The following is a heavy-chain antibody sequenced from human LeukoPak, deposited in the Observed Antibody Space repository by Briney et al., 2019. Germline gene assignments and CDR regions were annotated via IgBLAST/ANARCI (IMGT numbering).Heavy chain of an antibody. D-gene: IGHD4-17*01. CDR2: ITSSGTTV. V-gene: IGHV3-11*01. J-gene: IGHJ4*02. CDR1: GFTFSDYY. CDR3: GRGHYGIDY. Sequence: GGSLRLSCAASGFTFSDYYMTWFRQAPGKGLEWISYITSSGTTVYYADSMKGRFTISRDNARNSLYLQMNSLRVEDTAVYYCGRGHYGIDYWGQGTLVTVSS.